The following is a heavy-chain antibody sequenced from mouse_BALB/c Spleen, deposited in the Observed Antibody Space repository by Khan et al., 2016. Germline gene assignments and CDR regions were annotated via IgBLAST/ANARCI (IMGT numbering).Heavy chain of an antibody. CDR2: IDPSNGTT. CDR1: GFNIKDTY. D-gene: IGHD1-1*01. J-gene: IGHJ4*01. V-gene: IGHV14-3*02. CDR3: ARGLYYYCSSYYAMDY. Sequence: VQLQQSGAESVKPGASVKLSCTVTGFNIKDTYMYWVKQRPEQGLEWFVRIDPSNGTTKYVPKFQVMASLTADTSSNTAYQQLSSLTSEETAVYYCARGLYYYCSSYYAMDYWGQGTTVTVSS.